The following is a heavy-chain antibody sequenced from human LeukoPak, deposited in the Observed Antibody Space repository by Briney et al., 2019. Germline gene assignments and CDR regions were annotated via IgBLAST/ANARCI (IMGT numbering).Heavy chain of an antibody. CDR3: ARPMVRGVLYFDY. J-gene: IGHJ4*02. D-gene: IGHD3-10*01. CDR1: GFIFSTYS. V-gene: IGHV3-48*02. Sequence: PGGSLRLSCAASGFIFSTYSMNWVRQAPGKGLEWVSYISSSSSTIYYADSVKGRFTISRDNAKNSLYLQMNSLRDEDTAVYYCARPMVRGVLYFDYWGQGTLVTVSS. CDR2: ISSSSSTI.